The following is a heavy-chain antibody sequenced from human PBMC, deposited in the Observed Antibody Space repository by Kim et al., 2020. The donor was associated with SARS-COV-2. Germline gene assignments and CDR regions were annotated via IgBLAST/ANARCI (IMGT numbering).Heavy chain of an antibody. Sequence: SETLSLTCAVYGGSFSGYYWSWIRQPPGKGLEWIGEINHSGSTNYNPSLKSRVTISVDTSKNQFSLKLSSVTAADTAVYYCARGRGVTTVWYFDLWGRVT. D-gene: IGHD4-17*01. CDR2: INHSGST. V-gene: IGHV4-34*01. CDR1: GGSFSGYY. CDR3: ARGRGVTTVWYFDL. J-gene: IGHJ2*01.